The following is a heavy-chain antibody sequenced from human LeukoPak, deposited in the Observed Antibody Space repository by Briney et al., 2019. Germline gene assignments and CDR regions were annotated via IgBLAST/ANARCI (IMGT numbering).Heavy chain of an antibody. Sequence: SETLSLTCTVSGGSIRSDYWSWIRQPAGKGLEWIGRIYTRGTTNYNPSLESRVTMSVDTSKRQFSLNLSSVTAADTAVYYCARLGTGYDSSGYSIGWFDPWGQGTLVTVSS. CDR2: IYTRGTT. D-gene: IGHD3-22*01. J-gene: IGHJ5*02. V-gene: IGHV4-4*07. CDR1: GGSIRSDY. CDR3: ARLGTGYDSSGYSIGWFDP.